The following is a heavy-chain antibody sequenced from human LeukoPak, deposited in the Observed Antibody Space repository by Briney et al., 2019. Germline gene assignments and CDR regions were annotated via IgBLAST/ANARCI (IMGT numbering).Heavy chain of an antibody. CDR3: ARDLVGDSGY. D-gene: IGHD1-26*01. CDR1: GFTFSRYW. Sequence: GGSLRLSCAASGFTFSRYWMSWVRQAPGKGLEWVANIKQDGSEKYYVDSVKGRFTISRDNAKNSLYLQMNSLRAEDTAVYYCARDLVGDSGYWGQGTLVTVSS. V-gene: IGHV3-7*01. J-gene: IGHJ4*02. CDR2: IKQDGSEK.